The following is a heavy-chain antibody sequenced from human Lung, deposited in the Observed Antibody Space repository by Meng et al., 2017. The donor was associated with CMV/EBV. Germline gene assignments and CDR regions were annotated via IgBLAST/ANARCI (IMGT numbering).Heavy chain of an antibody. CDR1: GYTFTGYY. CDR2: INPNSGGT. Sequence: QVQLVQSGAEVKKPXXSVKVXCKASGYTFTGYYMHWVRQAPGQGLEWMGWINPNSGGTNYAQKFQGRVTMTRDTSISTAYMELSRLRSDDTAVYYCARDRDYVWGSYPDYWGQGTLVTVSS. D-gene: IGHD3-16*01. V-gene: IGHV1-2*02. J-gene: IGHJ4*02. CDR3: ARDRDYVWGSYPDY.